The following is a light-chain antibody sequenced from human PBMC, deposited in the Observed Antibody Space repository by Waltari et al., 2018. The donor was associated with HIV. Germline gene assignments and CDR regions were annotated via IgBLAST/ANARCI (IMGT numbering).Light chain of an antibody. CDR2: PDN. CDR1: QLGAKS. V-gene: IGLV3-1*01. Sequence: YELTQPPSVAVSPGQTARITCSANQLGAKSVSWYQQKPGQSPVLVIYPDNKRPSGIPERYSASLSWNTATLTISGTLPMDEADYYCQTWDRPTVIFGGGTKLTV. J-gene: IGLJ2*01. CDR3: QTWDRPTVI.